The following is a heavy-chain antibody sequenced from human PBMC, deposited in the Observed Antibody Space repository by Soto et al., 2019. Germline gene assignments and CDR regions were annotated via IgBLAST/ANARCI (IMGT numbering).Heavy chain of an antibody. D-gene: IGHD3-22*01. J-gene: IGHJ6*02. CDR2: IYSGGST. Sequence: PGGSLRLSCAASGFTVSSNYMSWVRQAPGKGLEWVSVIYSGGSTYYADSVKGRFTISRDNSKNTLYLQMNSLRAEDTAVYYCARAKGGQYYYSSSGYWEPYYYYGMDAWGQGTTVTVSS. CDR1: GFTVSSNY. V-gene: IGHV3-53*01. CDR3: ARAKGGQYYYSSSGYWEPYYYYGMDA.